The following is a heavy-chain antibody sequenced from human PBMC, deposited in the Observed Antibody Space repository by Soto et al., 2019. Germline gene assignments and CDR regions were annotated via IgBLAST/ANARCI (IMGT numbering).Heavy chain of an antibody. CDR1: GFTFSNAW. D-gene: IGHD2-2*01. CDR3: TTDIVVVPAAMVDY. Sequence: GGSLRLSCAASGFTFSNAWMSWVRQAPGKGLEWVGRIKSKTDGGTTDYAAPVKGRFTISRDDSKNTLYLQMNSLKTEDTAVYYCTTDIVVVPAAMVDYWGQGTLVTVSS. J-gene: IGHJ4*02. CDR2: IKSKTDGGTT. V-gene: IGHV3-15*01.